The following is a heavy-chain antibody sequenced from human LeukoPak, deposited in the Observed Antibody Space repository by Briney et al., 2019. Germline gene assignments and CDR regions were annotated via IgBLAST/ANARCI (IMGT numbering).Heavy chain of an antibody. J-gene: IGHJ4*02. D-gene: IGHD3-22*01. CDR3: AKNPQYYYDSSGFFEY. V-gene: IGHV3-23*01. Sequence: GGSLRLSCAASGFTFTSYSMNWVRQAPGKGLEWVSAISGSGGSTYYADSVKGRFTISRDNSKNTLYLQMNSLRVEDTAVYYCAKNPQYYYDSSGFFEYWGQGTLVTVSS. CDR1: GFTFTSYS. CDR2: ISGSGGST.